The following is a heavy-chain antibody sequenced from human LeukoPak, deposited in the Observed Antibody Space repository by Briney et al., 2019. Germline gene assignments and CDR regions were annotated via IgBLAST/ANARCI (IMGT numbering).Heavy chain of an antibody. J-gene: IGHJ4*02. V-gene: IGHV4-39*07. CDR2: IYDSGST. CDR3: ARRTSWGRDFDY. CDR1: GGSIRSSYYY. D-gene: IGHD7-27*01. Sequence: SETLSLTCTVSGGSIRSSYYYWGWIRQPPGKGLEWIGSIYDSGSTYYNPSLKSRVTISVDTSKNQFSLKLSSVTAADTAVYYCARRTSWGRDFDYWGQGTLVTVSS.